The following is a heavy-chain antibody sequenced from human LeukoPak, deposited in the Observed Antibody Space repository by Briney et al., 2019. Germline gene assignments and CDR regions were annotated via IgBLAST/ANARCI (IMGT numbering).Heavy chain of an antibody. V-gene: IGHV3-30*04. Sequence: GRSLRLSCAASGFTFGSYAMHWVRQAPGKGLEWVAVISYDGSNKYYADSVKGRFTISRGNSKNTLYLQLNSLRAEDTAVYYCARARSGWYLGQFDYWGQGTLVTVSS. CDR2: ISYDGSNK. D-gene: IGHD6-19*01. CDR3: ARARSGWYLGQFDY. J-gene: IGHJ4*02. CDR1: GFTFGSYA.